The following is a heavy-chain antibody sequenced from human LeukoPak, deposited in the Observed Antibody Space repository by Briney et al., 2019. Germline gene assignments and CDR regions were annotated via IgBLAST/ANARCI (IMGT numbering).Heavy chain of an antibody. CDR1: GFTFSNYA. CDR3: ATHCSGTSCLAGDPYYYYMDV. D-gene: IGHD2-2*01. J-gene: IGHJ6*03. V-gene: IGHV3-23*01. Sequence: GGSLRLSCAASGFTFSNYAMTWARQAPGKGLEWVSTISGSGGSTYYADSVKGRFTISRDNSKNTLYLQMNSLRAEDTAVYYCATHCSGTSCLAGDPYYYYMDVWGKGTTVTVSS. CDR2: ISGSGGST.